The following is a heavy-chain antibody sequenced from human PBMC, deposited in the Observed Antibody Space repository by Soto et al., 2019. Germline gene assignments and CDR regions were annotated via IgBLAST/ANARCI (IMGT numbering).Heavy chain of an antibody. J-gene: IGHJ4*02. Sequence: PSETLSLTCTVSGDSISSYYWSWIRQPPGKGLEWIGYIFYNGRTNHNPSLKSRVTISVDRSKNQFSLKLSSVTAADTAVYYCARTSRFDCWGQGTLVTVSS. V-gene: IGHV4-59*12. CDR3: ARTSRFDC. CDR2: IFYNGRT. CDR1: GDSISSYY. D-gene: IGHD6-6*01.